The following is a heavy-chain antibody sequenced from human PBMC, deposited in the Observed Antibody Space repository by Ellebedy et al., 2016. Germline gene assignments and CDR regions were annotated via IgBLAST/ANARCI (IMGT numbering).Heavy chain of an antibody. J-gene: IGHJ3*02. CDR1: GGSISSSSYY. V-gene: IGHV4-39*01. Sequence: SETLSLTCTVSGGSISSSSYYWGWIRQPPGKGLEWIGSIYYSGSTYYNPSLKSRVTISVDTSKNQFSLKLSSVTAADTAVYYCARGLYYGDYHDRPGAFDIWGQGTMVTVSS. CDR3: ARGLYYGDYHDRPGAFDI. D-gene: IGHD4-17*01. CDR2: IYYSGST.